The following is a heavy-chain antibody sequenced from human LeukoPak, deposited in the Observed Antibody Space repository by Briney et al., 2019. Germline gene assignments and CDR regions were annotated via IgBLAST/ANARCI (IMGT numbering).Heavy chain of an antibody. CDR2: INHSGST. CDR1: GGSFSGYY. D-gene: IGHD3-9*01. J-gene: IGHJ6*02. CDR3: ARDPTIYDILTGFPAQGYYYGMDV. V-gene: IGHV4-34*01. Sequence: SETLSLTCAVYGGSFSGYYWSWIRQPPGKGLEWIGEINHSGSTNYNPSLKSRVTISVDTSKNQFSLKLSSVTAADTAVYYCARDPTIYDILTGFPAQGYYYGMDVWGQGTTVTVSS.